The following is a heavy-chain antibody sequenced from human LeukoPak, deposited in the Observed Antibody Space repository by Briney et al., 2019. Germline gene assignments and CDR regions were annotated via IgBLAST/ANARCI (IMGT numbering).Heavy chain of an antibody. CDR2: IWYDGSNK. V-gene: IGHV3-33*01. CDR1: GFTFSYYG. CDR3: ARGNYDVLTGLDY. Sequence: GPLRLSCAASGFTFSYYGMHWVRQAPGKGLEWVAVIWYDGSNKYYADSVKGRFTISRDNSKNTLYLEMNSLRAEDTAVYYCARGNYDVLTGLDYWGQGTLVTVSS. J-gene: IGHJ4*02. D-gene: IGHD3-9*01.